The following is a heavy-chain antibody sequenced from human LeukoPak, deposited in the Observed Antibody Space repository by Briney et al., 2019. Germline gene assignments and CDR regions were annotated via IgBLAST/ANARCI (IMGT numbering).Heavy chain of an antibody. Sequence: PGGSLRLSCAASGLTFTTYWVAWVRQAPGKGLEWVANIRQDGGEKYYVDSVKGRFTISRDNAQNSLYLQMNSLRAEDTAVYYCARALGYSSGWPYYYYYYMDVWGKGTTVTVSS. D-gene: IGHD6-19*01. CDR3: ARALGYSSGWPYYYYYYMDV. V-gene: IGHV3-7*01. J-gene: IGHJ6*03. CDR1: GLTFTTYW. CDR2: IRQDGGEK.